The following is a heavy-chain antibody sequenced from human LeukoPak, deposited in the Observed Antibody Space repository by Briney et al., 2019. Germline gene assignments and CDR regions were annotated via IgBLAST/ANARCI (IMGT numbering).Heavy chain of an antibody. CDR3: ARSWKRDGYNFGY. V-gene: IGHV3-21*01. J-gene: IGHJ4*02. CDR2: ISSSSSYI. CDR1: GLTFSSYS. D-gene: IGHD5-24*01. Sequence: PGGSLRLSCAASGLTFSSYSMNWVRQAPGKGLEWVSSISSSSSYIYYADSVKGRFTISRDNAKNSLYLQMNSLRAEDTAVYYCARSWKRDGYNFGYWGQGTLVTVSS.